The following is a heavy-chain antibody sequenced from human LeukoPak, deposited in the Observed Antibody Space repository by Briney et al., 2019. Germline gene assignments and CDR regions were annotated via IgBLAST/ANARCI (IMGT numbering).Heavy chain of an antibody. CDR3: ARAPYYYGSGRVWFDP. J-gene: IGHJ5*02. Sequence: PGGSLRLSCAASGFTFSSYWMSWVRQAPGKGLEWVANIKQDGSEKYYVDSVKGRFTISRDNAKNSLYLQMNSLRAEDTAVYYCARAPYYYGSGRVWFDPWGQGTLVTVSS. V-gene: IGHV3-7*01. D-gene: IGHD3-10*01. CDR2: IKQDGSEK. CDR1: GFTFSSYW.